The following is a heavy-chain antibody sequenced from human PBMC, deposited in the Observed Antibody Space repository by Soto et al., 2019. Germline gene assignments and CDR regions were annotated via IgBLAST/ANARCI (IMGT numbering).Heavy chain of an antibody. J-gene: IGHJ4*02. D-gene: IGHD1-26*01. V-gene: IGHV3-30-3*01. CDR2: ISYDGSNK. CDR3: ARGSHPFDY. Sequence: QVQMVESGGGVVQPGRSLRLSCAASEFTFSTYAMHWVRQAPGKGLEWVAVISYDGSNKYYADSVKGRFTISRDNSKNPLYLQMNSLRAEDTAVYYCARGSHPFDYWGQGTLVTVSS. CDR1: EFTFSTYA.